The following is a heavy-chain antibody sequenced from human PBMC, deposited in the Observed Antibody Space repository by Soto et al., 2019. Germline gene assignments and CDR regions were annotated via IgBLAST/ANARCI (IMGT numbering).Heavy chain of an antibody. CDR2: IYYSGST. D-gene: IGHD3-10*01. J-gene: IGHJ4*02. CDR3: ARHSVGKYYYGSGSQTPLDY. CDR1: GGSISSSSYY. Sequence: PSETLSLTCTVSGGSISSSSYYWGWIRQPPGKGLEWIGSIYYSGSTYYNPSLKSRVTISVDTSKNQFSLKLSSVTAADTAVYYCARHSVGKYYYGSGSQTPLDYWGQGTLVTVSS. V-gene: IGHV4-39*01.